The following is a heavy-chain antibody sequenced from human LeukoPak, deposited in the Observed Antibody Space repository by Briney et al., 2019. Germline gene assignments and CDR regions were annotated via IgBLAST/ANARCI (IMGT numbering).Heavy chain of an antibody. CDR2: IYDDSST. V-gene: IGHV3-66*01. CDR3: ARDVSHRHLDY. CDR1: GLTVSSNY. J-gene: IGHJ4*02. D-gene: IGHD2/OR15-2a*01. Sequence: GGSLRLSFLACGLTVSSNYLSWVRQAPGKGLEWVSVIYDDSSTYYADSVKGRFTISRDNSKNTVYLQMNSLRADDTAVYYCARDVSHRHLDYWGQGTLVTVSS.